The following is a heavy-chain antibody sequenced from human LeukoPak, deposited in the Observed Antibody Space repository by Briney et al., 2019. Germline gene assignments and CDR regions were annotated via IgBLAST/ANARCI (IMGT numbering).Heavy chain of an antibody. CDR3: ARGGSYGDY. CDR1: GFSSINYW. V-gene: IGHV3-74*01. D-gene: IGHD3-16*01. J-gene: IGHJ4*02. Sequence: GGSLRLSCAASGFSSINYWLHWVRPVPEKGLVWVSRVNPDGSSITYAHSVKGRFTSSRDTAQNTLYLQMNRLRVEDTAVYYCARGGSYGDYRGQGILVTVSS. CDR2: VNPDGSSI.